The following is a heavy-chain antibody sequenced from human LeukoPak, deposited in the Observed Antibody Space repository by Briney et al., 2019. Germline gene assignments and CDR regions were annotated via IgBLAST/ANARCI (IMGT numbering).Heavy chain of an antibody. J-gene: IGHJ4*02. Sequence: SETLSLTCCVSGYSISSDYYWGWIRQPPGKGLEWIGSIHHSGSTYYNPSLKSRVTISVDPSKNQFSLKLSSVTAADTAVYYCARVSYCSSSSCYLFFDYWGQGTLVTVSS. CDR2: IHHSGST. CDR1: GYSISSDYY. V-gene: IGHV4-38-2*02. D-gene: IGHD2-2*01. CDR3: ARVSYCSSSSCYLFFDY.